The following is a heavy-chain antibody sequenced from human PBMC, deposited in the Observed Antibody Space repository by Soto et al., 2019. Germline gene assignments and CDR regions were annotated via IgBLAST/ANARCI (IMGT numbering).Heavy chain of an antibody. CDR2: VYYSGTT. CDR3: PRAGRSGRSFFDS. D-gene: IGHD1-1*01. J-gene: IGHJ4*02. V-gene: IGHV4-59*01. CDR1: GGSMNYYY. Sequence: QVLLQESGPGLVQPSETLSLTCTVSGGSMNYYYWSWIRQSPGKGLEWIGYVYYSGTTYYNPSLQSRVTISIDTSQNRFPLKLGSVTAAASAIYSGPRAGRSGRSFFDSGGRETLVTSSS.